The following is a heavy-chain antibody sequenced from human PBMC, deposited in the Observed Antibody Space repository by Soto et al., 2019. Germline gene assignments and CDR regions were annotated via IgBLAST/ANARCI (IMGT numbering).Heavy chain of an antibody. Sequence: PSETLSLTCTVSGGSIISCGYYWSWIRQHPGKGLEWIGYIYYSGSTYYNPSLKSRVTISLDTSKNQFSLKLSSVTAADTAVYYCARMNWNYENWFDPWGQGTLVTVSS. CDR3: ARMNWNYENWFDP. V-gene: IGHV4-31*03. CDR2: IYYSGST. D-gene: IGHD1-7*01. CDR1: GGSIISCGYY. J-gene: IGHJ5*02.